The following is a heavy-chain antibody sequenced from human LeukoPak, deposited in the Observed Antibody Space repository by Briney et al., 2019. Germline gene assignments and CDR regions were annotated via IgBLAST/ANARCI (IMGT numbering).Heavy chain of an antibody. J-gene: IGHJ6*02. CDR1: GYTFTSYD. Sequence: ASVKVSCKASGYTFTSYDINWVRQATGQGLEWMGWMNPNSGNTGYAQKFQGRVTMTRNTSISTAYMELSSLRSEDTAVYYCARGYYFDWLGEVSYYYYYGMDVWGQGTTVTVSS. V-gene: IGHV1-8*01. D-gene: IGHD3-9*01. CDR2: MNPNSGNT. CDR3: ARGYYFDWLGEVSYYYYYGMDV.